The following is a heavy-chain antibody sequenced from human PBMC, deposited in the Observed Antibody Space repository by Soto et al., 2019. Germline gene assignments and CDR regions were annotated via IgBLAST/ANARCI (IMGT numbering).Heavy chain of an antibody. CDR2: IRSKANSYAT. J-gene: IGHJ5*02. D-gene: IGHD6-19*01. Sequence: GGSLRLPCAASGFTFSGSAMHWVRQASGKGLEWVGRIRSKANSYATAYAASVKGRFTISRDDSKNTAYLQMNSLKTEDTAVYYCTGIAVAGTKYDWFDPWGQGTLVTVSS. CDR3: TGIAVAGTKYDWFDP. V-gene: IGHV3-73*01. CDR1: GFTFSGSA.